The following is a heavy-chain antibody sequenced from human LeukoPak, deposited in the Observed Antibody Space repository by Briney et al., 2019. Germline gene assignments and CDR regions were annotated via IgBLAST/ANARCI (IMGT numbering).Heavy chain of an antibody. CDR1: GYRFTSYW. Sequence: GESLNISCKGAGYRFTSYWISWVRQMPGKGLEWMGRIDPSDSYTNYSPSFQGHVTISVDKSISTAYLQWSSLKASDTAMNYCARFTHGLDVWGHGTTVTVSS. J-gene: IGHJ6*02. V-gene: IGHV5-10-1*01. CDR3: ARFTHGLDV. CDR2: IDPSDSYT.